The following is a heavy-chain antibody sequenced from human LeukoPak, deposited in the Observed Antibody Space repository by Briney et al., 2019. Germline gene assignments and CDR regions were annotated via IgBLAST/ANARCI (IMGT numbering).Heavy chain of an antibody. Sequence: GGSLRLSCAASGFTFSSYAMHWVRQAPGKGLEWVAVISYDGSNKYYADSVKGRFTISRDNSKNTLYLQMNSLRAEDTAVYYCARDREGASDYWGQGILVTVSS. V-gene: IGHV3-30-3*01. J-gene: IGHJ4*02. D-gene: IGHD1-26*01. CDR3: ARDREGASDY. CDR2: ISYDGSNK. CDR1: GFTFSSYA.